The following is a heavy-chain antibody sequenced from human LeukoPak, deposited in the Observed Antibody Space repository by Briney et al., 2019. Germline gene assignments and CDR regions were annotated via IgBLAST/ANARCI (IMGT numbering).Heavy chain of an antibody. CDR2: ISSSSSTI. Sequence: GGSLRLSCAASGFTFSSYSMNWVRQAPGKGLEWVSYISSSSSTIYYADSVKGRFTISRDNAKNSLYLQMNSLRAEDTAVYYCARVRGTADYWGQGTLVTVSS. CDR3: ARVRGTADY. D-gene: IGHD1-1*01. CDR1: GFTFSSYS. V-gene: IGHV3-48*04. J-gene: IGHJ4*02.